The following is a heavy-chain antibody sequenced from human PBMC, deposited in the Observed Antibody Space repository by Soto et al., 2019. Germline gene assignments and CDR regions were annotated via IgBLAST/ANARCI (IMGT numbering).Heavy chain of an antibody. D-gene: IGHD1-26*01. V-gene: IGHV4-39*01. CDR1: GVAIIGSACH. Sequence: WGTPSLTFNVSGVAIIGSACHGGGIRQPPGKGLEWIASIKYSGTTFYNPSLKSRVTLSVDTSKNQFALKLSSVTAAETAVYYCARHGITGSYYDAFDIWGQGTMVT. CDR3: ARHGITGSYYDAFDI. CDR2: IKYSGTT. J-gene: IGHJ3*02.